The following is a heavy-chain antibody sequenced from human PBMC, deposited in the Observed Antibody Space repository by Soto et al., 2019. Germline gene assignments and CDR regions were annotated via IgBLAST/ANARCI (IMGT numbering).Heavy chain of an antibody. V-gene: IGHV2-5*02. Sequence: QITLKESGPTLVKPTQTLTLTCTFSGFSLSTSRVGVGWIRQPPGKALECLALIYWDDDKRYSPSLKSRLTITKDTFKTQVVLTMTNMDPVDTATYYCAHRRFINGVWNYGDFDDWGQGTRVTVSS. CDR2: IYWDDDK. CDR3: AHRRFINGVWNYGDFDD. D-gene: IGHD1-7*01. CDR1: GFSLSTSRVG. J-gene: IGHJ4*01.